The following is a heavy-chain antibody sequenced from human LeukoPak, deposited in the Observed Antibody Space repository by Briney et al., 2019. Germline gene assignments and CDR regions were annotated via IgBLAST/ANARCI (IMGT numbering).Heavy chain of an antibody. CDR1: GGSVSSYY. CDR2: IYYSGNT. D-gene: IGHD3-3*01. Sequence: SETLSLTCTVSGGSVSSYYWSWIRQHPGKGLEWIGYIYYSGNTNYNPSLKSRVTISVDTSKNQFSLKLSSVTAADTAVYYCARLWSEGNWENWFDPWGQGTLVTVSS. J-gene: IGHJ5*02. CDR3: ARLWSEGNWENWFDP. V-gene: IGHV4-59*02.